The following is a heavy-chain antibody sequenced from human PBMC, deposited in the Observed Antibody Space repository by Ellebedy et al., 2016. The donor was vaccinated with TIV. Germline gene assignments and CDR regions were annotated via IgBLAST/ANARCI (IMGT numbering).Heavy chain of an antibody. J-gene: IGHJ5*02. D-gene: IGHD3-22*01. CDR3: AKVGRRYYESSGDP. Sequence: GESLKISCAASGFTFSNYVMSWVRQAPGKGLEWVSTISAGGGATYYADSVKSRFNISRDNSENTLYLQMNSLRAEDTAVYYCAKVGRRYYESSGDPWGQGSLVTVSS. V-gene: IGHV3-23*01. CDR2: ISAGGGAT. CDR1: GFTFSNYV.